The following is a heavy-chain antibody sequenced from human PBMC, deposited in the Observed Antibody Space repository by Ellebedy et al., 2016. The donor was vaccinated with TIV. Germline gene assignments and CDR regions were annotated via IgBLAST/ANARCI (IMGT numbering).Heavy chain of an antibody. D-gene: IGHD3-10*01. J-gene: IGHJ4*02. CDR1: SGSFSGYH. CDR3: ARASLVRGIAG. CDR2: ITHRENT. Sequence: SETLSLXCEFDSGSFSGYHWAWIRQPPGKGLEWIGKITHRENTFYNSSLEGRVTISLDASKKQFSLKMNSMTAADTAMYYCARASLVRGIAGWGQGTLITVSS. V-gene: IGHV4-34*01.